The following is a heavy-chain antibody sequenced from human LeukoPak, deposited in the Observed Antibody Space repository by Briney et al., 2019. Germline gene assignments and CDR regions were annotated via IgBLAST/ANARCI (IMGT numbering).Heavy chain of an antibody. CDR2: IKSKTDGGTT. D-gene: IGHD3-10*01. V-gene: IGHV3-15*01. J-gene: IGHJ4*02. CDR3: TRDLYYYSSGSYSY. CDR1: GFTFSNAW. Sequence: GGSLRLSCAASGFTFSNAWMSWVRQAPGRGLEWVGRIKSKTDGGTTDYAAPVKGRFTISRDDSKNTLYLQMNSLKTEDTAVYYCTRDLYYYSSGSYSYWGQGTLVTVSS.